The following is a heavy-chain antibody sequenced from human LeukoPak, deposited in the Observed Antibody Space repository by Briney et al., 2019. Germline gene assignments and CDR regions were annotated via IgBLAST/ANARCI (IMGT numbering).Heavy chain of an antibody. CDR3: VVVPGY. Sequence: SETLSLTCTVSGGSISSSSYYWGWIRQPPGKGLEWIGSLYYSGSSYYNPSLKSRVTISVDTSKNQFSLKLSSVTAADTAVYYCVVVPGYWGQGTLVTVSS. V-gene: IGHV4-39*01. J-gene: IGHJ4*02. CDR2: LYYSGSS. CDR1: GGSISSSSYY. D-gene: IGHD2-21*01.